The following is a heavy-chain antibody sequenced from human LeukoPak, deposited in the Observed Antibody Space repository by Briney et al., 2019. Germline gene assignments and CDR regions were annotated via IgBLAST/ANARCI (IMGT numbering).Heavy chain of an antibody. CDR1: GFTVSSEY. Sequence: PGGALRLSCAASGFTVSSEYMSWVRQAPGKGLEWVSVIFNGGSTYYADSVKGRFTISTDNSKNMLYLQMNSLRAEDTAVYYCARGLFASGSYYDFFDYWAQGTLVTVS. CDR2: IFNGGST. J-gene: IGHJ4*02. CDR3: ARGLFASGSYYDFFDY. V-gene: IGHV3-66*01. D-gene: IGHD3-10*01.